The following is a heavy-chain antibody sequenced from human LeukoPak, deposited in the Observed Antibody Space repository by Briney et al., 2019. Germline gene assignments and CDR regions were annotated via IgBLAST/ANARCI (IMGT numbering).Heavy chain of an antibody. J-gene: IGHJ4*02. CDR2: SSGSGRDA. Sequence: GGSLRLSCAASGFTFSTSDMSWVRQAPGKGLEWVSASSGSGRDAYYADSVKGRFTISRDNSKNTVYLQMNSLRAEDTAVYYCAKDALSQYDSTGSFDYWGQGALVTVSS. D-gene: IGHD3-22*01. V-gene: IGHV3-23*01. CDR3: AKDALSQYDSTGSFDY. CDR1: GFTFSTSD.